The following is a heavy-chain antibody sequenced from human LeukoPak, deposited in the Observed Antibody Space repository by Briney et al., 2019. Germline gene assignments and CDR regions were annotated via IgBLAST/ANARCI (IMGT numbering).Heavy chain of an antibody. CDR3: ARVHAGYCGGDCYSDEIDY. J-gene: IGHJ4*02. D-gene: IGHD2-21*02. CDR2: INSDGSST. V-gene: IGHV3-74*01. CDR1: GFTFSSYW. Sequence: PEGSLRLSCAASGFTFSSYWMHWVRQAPGKGLVWVSRINSDGSSTSYADSVKGRFTISRDNAKNTLYLQMNSLRAEDTAVYYCARVHAGYCGGDCYSDEIDYWGQGTLVTVSS.